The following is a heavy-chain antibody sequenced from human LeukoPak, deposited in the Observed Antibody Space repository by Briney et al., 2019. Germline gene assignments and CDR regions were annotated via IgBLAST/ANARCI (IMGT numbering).Heavy chain of an antibody. CDR2: ISDSGDIT. J-gene: IGHJ3*02. V-gene: IGHV3-23*01. Sequence: GGSLRLSCAASGFTFSSYAMSWVRQAPGKGLELVSGISDSGDITYYADSVKGRFTISRDNSKNTLYVQMNSLRVEDTAVYYCAKDRRGGSYYAATLDIWGQGTMVTVSS. CDR1: GFTFSSYA. CDR3: AKDRRGGSYYAATLDI. D-gene: IGHD1-26*01.